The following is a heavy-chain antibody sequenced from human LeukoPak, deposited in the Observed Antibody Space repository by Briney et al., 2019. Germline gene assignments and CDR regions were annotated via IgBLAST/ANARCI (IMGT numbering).Heavy chain of an antibody. CDR2: INPNTGDT. Sequence: ASVKVSCKASGYTFTAYYVHWVRQAPGQGLEWIGWINPNTGDTNYAPKFQGRVTMTRDTSISTAYMELSRLRSDDTAVYYCARDERYDSSGYPFDYWGEGTLVTVSS. CDR1: GYTFTAYY. V-gene: IGHV1-2*02. CDR3: ARDERYDSSGYPFDY. D-gene: IGHD3-22*01. J-gene: IGHJ4*02.